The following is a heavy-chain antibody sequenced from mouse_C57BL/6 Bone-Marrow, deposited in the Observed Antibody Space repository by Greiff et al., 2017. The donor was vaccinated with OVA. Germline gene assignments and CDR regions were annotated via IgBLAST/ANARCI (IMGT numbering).Heavy chain of an antibody. V-gene: IGHV1-74*01. CDR1: DYTFTSYW. CDR3: ARGLRWYFDV. J-gene: IGHJ1*03. Sequence: VQLQLPGAELVKPGASVKVSCKASDYTFTSYWMHWVKQRPGQGLEWIGRIHPSDSDTNYSQKFKGKATLTVDKSSSTACMQLSSLTSEDSAVYYCARGLRWYFDVWGTGTTVTVSS. CDR2: IHPSDSDT. D-gene: IGHD2-4*01.